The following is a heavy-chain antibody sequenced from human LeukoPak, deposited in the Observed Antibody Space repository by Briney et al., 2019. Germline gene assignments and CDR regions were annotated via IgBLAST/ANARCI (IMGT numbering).Heavy chain of an antibody. V-gene: IGHV3-30*18. CDR3: AKIFVDIGGGGSH. Sequence: PGGSLRLSCAASGFTFSSYGMHWVRQAPGKGLEWVAVISYDGSNKYYADSVKGRFTISRDNSKNTLYLQMNSLRAEDTAVYYCAKIFVDIGGGGSHWGQGTLVTVSS. D-gene: IGHD2-15*01. J-gene: IGHJ4*02. CDR1: GFTFSSYG. CDR2: ISYDGSNK.